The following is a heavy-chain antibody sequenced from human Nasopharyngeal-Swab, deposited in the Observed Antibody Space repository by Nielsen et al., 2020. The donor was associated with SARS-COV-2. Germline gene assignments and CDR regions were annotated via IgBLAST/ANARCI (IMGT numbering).Heavy chain of an antibody. V-gene: IGHV1-24*01. CDR3: ATGVPAAMEGYYYGMDV. Sequence: SVKVSCKVSGYTLTELSMHWVRQAPGKGLEWMGGFDPEDGETIYAQKFQGRVTMTEDTSTDTAYMELSSLRSEDTAVYYCATGVPAAMEGYYYGMDVWGQGTTVTVSS. CDR1: GYTLTELS. D-gene: IGHD2-2*01. J-gene: IGHJ6*02. CDR2: FDPEDGET.